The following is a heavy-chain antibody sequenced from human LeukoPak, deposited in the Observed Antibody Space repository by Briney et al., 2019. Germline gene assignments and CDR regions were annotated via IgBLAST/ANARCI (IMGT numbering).Heavy chain of an antibody. J-gene: IGHJ4*02. Sequence: EASVKVSCKASGFTFTSSAMQWVRQARGQRLEWIGWIVVGSGNTNYAQKFQERVTITRDMSTSTAYMELSSLRSEDTAVYYCAAHHGGGYNISDHWGQGTLVTVSS. V-gene: IGHV1-58*02. D-gene: IGHD5-24*01. CDR2: IVVGSGNT. CDR3: AAHHGGGYNISDH. CDR1: GFTFTSSA.